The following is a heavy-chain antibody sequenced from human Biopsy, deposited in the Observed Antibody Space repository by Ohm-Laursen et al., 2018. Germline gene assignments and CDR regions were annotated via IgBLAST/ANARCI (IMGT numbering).Heavy chain of an antibody. V-gene: IGHV1-46*01. CDR1: GYSFTSYY. CDR3: ARNTGWYGDLYYFDY. D-gene: IGHD6-19*01. CDR2: INPSGSTT. Sequence: SVKVSCRASGYSFTSYYMHWVRQAPGQGLEWMGMINPSGSTTSYPQIFQGRVTMTRDTSKSTVYMELSSLRSADTAVYFCARNTGWYGDLYYFDYWGQGTLVTVSS. J-gene: IGHJ4*02.